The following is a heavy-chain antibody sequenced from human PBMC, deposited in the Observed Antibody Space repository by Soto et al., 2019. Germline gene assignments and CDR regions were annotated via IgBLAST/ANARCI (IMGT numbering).Heavy chain of an antibody. D-gene: IGHD3-3*01. CDR3: ARDRLYPTYYDFWSGYPPGLDY. V-gene: IGHV1-18*01. CDR1: GYTFTSYG. J-gene: IGHJ4*02. Sequence: AASVKVSCEASGYTFTSYGISWVRQAPGQGLEWMGWISAYNGNTNYAQKLQGRVTMTTDTSTSTAYMELRSLRSDDTAVYYCARDRLYPTYYDFWSGYPPGLDYWGQGTLVTVSS. CDR2: ISAYNGNT.